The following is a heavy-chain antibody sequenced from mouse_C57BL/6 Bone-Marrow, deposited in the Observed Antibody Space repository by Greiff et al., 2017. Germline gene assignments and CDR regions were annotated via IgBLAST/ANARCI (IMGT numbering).Heavy chain of an antibody. CDR2: IYPGDGDT. CDR3: ARSMNDYFDY. Sequence: QVQLQQSGPELVKPGASVKISCKASGYAFSSSWMNWVKQRPGTGLEWIGRIYPGDGDTNYNGKFKGKATLTADKSSSTAYMQLSSLTSEDSAVYFCARSMNDYFDYWGQGTTLTVAS. V-gene: IGHV1-82*01. CDR1: GYAFSSSW. J-gene: IGHJ2*01. D-gene: IGHD2-3*01.